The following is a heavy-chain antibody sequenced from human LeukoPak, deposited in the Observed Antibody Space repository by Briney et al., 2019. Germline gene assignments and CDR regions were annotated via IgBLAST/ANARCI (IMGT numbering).Heavy chain of an antibody. CDR3: AKWMVRGLILRSPYFDL. D-gene: IGHD3-10*01. Sequence: GGSLRLSCAASGFSFKDYWMSWVRQTPGKGLEWVASIKQDGTEIFYVDSVKGRFTVSRDNAKNSLYLQVDSLRAEDTGVYYCAKWMVRGLILRSPYFDLWGQGTLVTVSS. CDR2: IKQDGTEI. CDR1: GFSFKDYW. V-gene: IGHV3-7*01. J-gene: IGHJ4*02.